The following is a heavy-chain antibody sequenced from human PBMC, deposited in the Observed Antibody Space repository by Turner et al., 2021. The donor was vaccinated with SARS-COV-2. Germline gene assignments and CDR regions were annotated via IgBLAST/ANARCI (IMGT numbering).Heavy chain of an antibody. CDR2: NNPSGDST. CDR3: ALYSGYDSWYGMDV. J-gene: IGHJ6*02. V-gene: IGHV1-46*01. D-gene: IGHD5-12*01. CDR1: GYTFTSYY. Sequence: QVQLVQSGAEVKKPGASVKVSCKASGYTFTSYYVHWVRQAPGQGLEWMGINNPSGDSTSYPQKFQGRVTMARDTSTSTVYMELSSLRSEDTAVYYCALYSGYDSWYGMDVWGQGTTVTVSS.